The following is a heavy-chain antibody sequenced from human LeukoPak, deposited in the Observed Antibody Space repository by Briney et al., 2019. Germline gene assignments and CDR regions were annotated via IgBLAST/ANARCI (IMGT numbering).Heavy chain of an antibody. CDR2: IIPIFGTA. CDR1: GGTFSSYA. J-gene: IGHJ4*02. D-gene: IGHD5-24*01. Sequence: ASVNVSCKASGGTFSSYAISWVRQAPGQGLEWMGGIIPIFGTANYAQKFQGRVTITADESTSTAYMELSSLRSEDTAVYYCARANWRATILSYFDYWGQGTLVTVSS. CDR3: ARANWRATILSYFDY. V-gene: IGHV1-69*13.